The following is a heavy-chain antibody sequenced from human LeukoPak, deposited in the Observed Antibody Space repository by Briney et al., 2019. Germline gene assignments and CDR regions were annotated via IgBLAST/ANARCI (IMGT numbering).Heavy chain of an antibody. J-gene: IGHJ6*02. Sequence: GGSLRLSCAASGFTFSSYSMNWVRQAPGKGLEWVSSISSSSSYIYYADSVKGRFTISRDNAKNSLYLQMNSLRAEDTAVYYCVRAPPYSSASWGYYGMDVWGQGTTVTVSS. D-gene: IGHD6-19*01. CDR2: ISSSSSYI. CDR3: VRAPPYSSASWGYYGMDV. V-gene: IGHV3-21*01. CDR1: GFTFSSYS.